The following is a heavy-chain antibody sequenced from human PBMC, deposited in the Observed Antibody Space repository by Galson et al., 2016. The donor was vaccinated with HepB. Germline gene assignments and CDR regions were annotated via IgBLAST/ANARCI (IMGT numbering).Heavy chain of an antibody. CDR2: FDPDDVET. CDR3: ATVEAVDYVHNTAFDL. V-gene: IGHV1-24*01. CDR1: GHTLSELS. Sequence: SVKVSCKASGHTLSELSMHWVRQVPGKGLEWMGGFDPDDVETMYAQKFKGRLTMTEDASTDTADMELSSLTSYDTAVYCCATVEAVDYVHNTAFDLWGKGIMVTFSA. D-gene: IGHD4-17*01. J-gene: IGHJ3*01.